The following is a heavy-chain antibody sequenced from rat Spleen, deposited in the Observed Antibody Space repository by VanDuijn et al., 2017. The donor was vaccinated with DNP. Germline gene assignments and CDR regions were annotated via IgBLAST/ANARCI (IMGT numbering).Heavy chain of an antibody. V-gene: IGHV5S23*01. CDR3: AKDRAGGYDMDA. J-gene: IGHJ4*01. Sequence: EVQLVESGGGLVQPGGSLKLSCTASGFTFSDYGMHWIRQAPTKGLEWVASISPGGGNTYYRDSVKGRFTMSRDNAKNTLYLQMNSLRSEDTATYYCAKDRAGGYDMDAWGQGTSVTVSS. CDR2: ISPGGGNT. CDR1: GFTFSDYG. D-gene: IGHD4-1*01.